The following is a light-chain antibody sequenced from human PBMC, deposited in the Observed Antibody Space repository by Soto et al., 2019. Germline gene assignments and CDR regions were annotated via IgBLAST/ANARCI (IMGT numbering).Light chain of an antibody. Sequence: SVLAQPASVSGSPGQSITISCTGTSSDVGGYNYVSWYQQHPGKAPKLMIYDVSNRPSGVSNRFSGSKSGNTASLTISGLQAEDEADYYCSSYTSSSTYVFGTGTKVTV. V-gene: IGLV2-14*01. CDR2: DVS. CDR1: SSDVGGYNY. J-gene: IGLJ1*01. CDR3: SSYTSSSTYV.